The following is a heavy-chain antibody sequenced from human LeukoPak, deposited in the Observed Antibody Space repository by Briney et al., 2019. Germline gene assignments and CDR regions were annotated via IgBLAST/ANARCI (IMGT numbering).Heavy chain of an antibody. J-gene: IGHJ5*02. V-gene: IGHV1-69*05. Sequence: GASVKVSCKASGGTFSSYAISWVRQAPGRGLEWMGGIIPIFGTANYAQKFQGRVTITTDESTSTAYMELSSLRSEDTAVYYCAREGYYYDSSGYFNWFDPWGQGTLVTVSS. D-gene: IGHD3-22*01. CDR3: AREGYYYDSSGYFNWFDP. CDR2: IIPIFGTA. CDR1: GGTFSSYA.